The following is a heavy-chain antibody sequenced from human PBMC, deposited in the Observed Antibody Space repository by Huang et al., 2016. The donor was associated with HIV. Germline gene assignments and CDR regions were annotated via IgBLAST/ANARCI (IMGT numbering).Heavy chain of an antibody. Sequence: QILLIESGGGVVQPGRSLRLSCAASGFTFSSYGMHWVRRAPGKGLEWVAVIAYDEENKYYADSVRGRFNISRDNSKNTLYLQMNSLRIEDTAVYYCARGPIRFLAWLLNFDYWGQGALVTVSS. D-gene: IGHD3-3*01. V-gene: IGHV3-30*03. CDR1: GFTFSSYG. CDR3: ARGPIRFLAWLLNFDY. J-gene: IGHJ4*02. CDR2: IAYDEENK.